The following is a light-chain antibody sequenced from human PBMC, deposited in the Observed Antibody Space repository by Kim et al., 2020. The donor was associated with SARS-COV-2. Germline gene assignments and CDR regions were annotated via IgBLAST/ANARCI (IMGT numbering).Light chain of an antibody. V-gene: IGLV3-19*01. CDR1: SLRNYY. Sequence: SSELTQDPAVSVALGQTVRITCQGDSLRNYYASWYQQKPGQAPVLVFYGKNNRPSGIPDRFSGSSSGNTASLTVTGAQAEDEADYYCNSRDSSGNHLLFGGGTQLTVL. CDR2: GKN. J-gene: IGLJ2*01. CDR3: NSRDSSGNHLL.